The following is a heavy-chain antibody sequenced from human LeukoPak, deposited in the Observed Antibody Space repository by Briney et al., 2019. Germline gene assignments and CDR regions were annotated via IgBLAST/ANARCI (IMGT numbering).Heavy chain of an antibody. CDR3: AARSGGYLSSGNELEPVDP. Sequence: GASVKVSCKACGGTFRNYVFRWVRQAARQGLGWMGRIIPILGLTNYAQKFQGRVTITADKSTSTACMELSSLRSEDTAVYYCAARSGGYLSSGNELEPVDPWGQGALVTVSS. J-gene: IGHJ5*02. CDR1: GGTFRNYV. D-gene: IGHD3-10*01. CDR2: IIPILGLT. V-gene: IGHV1-69*04.